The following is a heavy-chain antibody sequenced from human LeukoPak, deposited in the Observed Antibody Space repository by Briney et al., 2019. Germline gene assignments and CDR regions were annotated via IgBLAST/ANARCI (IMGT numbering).Heavy chain of an antibody. V-gene: IGHV4-34*01. CDR1: GGSLSGYY. CDR2: INHGGST. CDR3: AREGRMSMGIEY. Sequence: SETLSLTCAVYGGSLSGYYWSWIRQSPGKGLEWIGEINHGGSTNYNPSLKSRVTMSVDTSKNHFSLKLSSVTAADTAVYFCAREGRMSMGIEYWGQGALVTVSS. J-gene: IGHJ4*02. D-gene: IGHD4/OR15-4a*01.